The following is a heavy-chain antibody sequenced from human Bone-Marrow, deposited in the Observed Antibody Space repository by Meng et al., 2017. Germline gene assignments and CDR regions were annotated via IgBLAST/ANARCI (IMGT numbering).Heavy chain of an antibody. CDR2: IYPGDSDT. V-gene: IGHV5-51*01. Sequence: GESLKISCKGSGYSFTSYWIGWVRQMPGKGLEWMGIIYPGDSDTRYSPSFQGQVTISADKSISTAYLQWSSLKASDTAMYYCARGSYGDYQRDYFDYWGQGTRVTVSS. CDR1: GYSFTSYW. CDR3: ARGSYGDYQRDYFDY. D-gene: IGHD4-17*01. J-gene: IGHJ4*02.